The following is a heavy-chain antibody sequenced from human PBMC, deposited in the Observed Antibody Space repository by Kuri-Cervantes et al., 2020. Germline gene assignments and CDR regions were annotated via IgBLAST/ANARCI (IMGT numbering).Heavy chain of an antibody. D-gene: IGHD3-22*01. CDR1: GGTFSSYA. Sequence: SVKVSCKASGGTFSSYAISWVRQAPGQGLEWMGGIIPIFGTANYAQKFQGRVTITTDESTSTAYMELSSLRSEDTAVYYCARVLKSYYYDSSGYYRHDAFDIWGQGTMVTVSS. CDR2: IIPIFGTA. V-gene: IGHV1-69*05. CDR3: ARVLKSYYYDSSGYYRHDAFDI. J-gene: IGHJ3*02.